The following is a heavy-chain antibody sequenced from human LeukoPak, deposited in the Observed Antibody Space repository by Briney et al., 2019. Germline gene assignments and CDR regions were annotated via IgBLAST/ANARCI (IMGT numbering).Heavy chain of an antibody. Sequence: SETLSLTCTVSGGSISSYYWSWIRQPPGKGLEWIGYIYYSGSTNYNPSLKSRVTISVDTSKNQFSLKLSSVTAADTAVYYCAREPYSGYDSNYFDYWGQGTLVTVSS. J-gene: IGHJ4*02. V-gene: IGHV4-59*01. CDR2: IYYSGST. CDR1: GGSISSYY. D-gene: IGHD5-12*01. CDR3: AREPYSGYDSNYFDY.